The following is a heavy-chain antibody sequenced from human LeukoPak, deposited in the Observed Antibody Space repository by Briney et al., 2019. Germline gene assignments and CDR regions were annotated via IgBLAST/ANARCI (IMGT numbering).Heavy chain of an antibody. CDR2: ISAYNGNT. D-gene: IGHD2-2*01. CDR3: VYFPRQYQLLSPYFDY. J-gene: IGHJ4*02. CDR1: GYTFTSYG. Sequence: ASVKVSCKASGYTFTSYGISWVRQAPGQGLEWMGWISAYNGNTNYAQKLQGRVTMTTDTSTSTTYMELRSLRSDDTAAYYCVYFPRQYQLLSPYFDYWGQGTLVTVSS. V-gene: IGHV1-18*01.